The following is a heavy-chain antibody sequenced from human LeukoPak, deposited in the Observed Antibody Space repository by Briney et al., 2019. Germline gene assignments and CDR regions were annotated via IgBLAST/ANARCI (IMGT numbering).Heavy chain of an antibody. CDR3: ARDHGYSSSCDY. J-gene: IGHJ4*02. Sequence: GGSLRLSCAASGFTFSSYAMSWVRQAPGKGLEWVSAISGSGGSTYYADSVKGRFAISRDNSKNTLYLQMNSLRAEDTAVYYCARDHGYSSSCDYWGQGTLVTVSS. CDR2: ISGSGGST. V-gene: IGHV3-23*01. D-gene: IGHD6-13*01. CDR1: GFTFSSYA.